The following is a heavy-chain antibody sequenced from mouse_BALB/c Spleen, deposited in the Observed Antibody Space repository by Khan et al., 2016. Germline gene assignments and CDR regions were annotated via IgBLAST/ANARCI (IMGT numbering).Heavy chain of an antibody. D-gene: IGHD1-2*01. CDR3: ARTARIKY. V-gene: IGHV3-2*02. CDR1: GDSITSDYA. CDR2: ITNSGST. J-gene: IGHJ2*01. Sequence: EVQLQESGPGLVKPSQSLSLTCTVTGDSITSDYAWNWIRQFPGNKLEWMGYITNSGSTSYNPSLKSRLSITRDTSRNQFFLQLNSVTTEDTATYYCARTARIKYWGQGPTLTVSS.